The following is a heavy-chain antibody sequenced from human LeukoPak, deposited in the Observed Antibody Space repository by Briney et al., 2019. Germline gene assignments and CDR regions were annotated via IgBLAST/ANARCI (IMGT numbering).Heavy chain of an antibody. Sequence: PSETLSLTCTVSGGSISSYYWSWIRQPPGKGLEWIGYIYHSGSTYYNPSLKSRVTISVDRSKNQFSLKLSSVTAADTAVYYCARDGGYYDSSGYSDYWGQGTLDTVSS. V-gene: IGHV4-59*12. CDR2: IYHSGST. CDR3: ARDGGYYDSSGYSDY. D-gene: IGHD3-22*01. J-gene: IGHJ4*02. CDR1: GGSISSYY.